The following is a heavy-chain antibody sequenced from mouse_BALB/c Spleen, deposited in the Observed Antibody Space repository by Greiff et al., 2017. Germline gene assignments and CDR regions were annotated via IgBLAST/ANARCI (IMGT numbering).Heavy chain of an antibody. D-gene: IGHD2-2*01. J-gene: IGHJ4*01. V-gene: IGHV14-3*02. CDR1: GFNIKDTY. CDR2: IDPANGNT. CDR3: ARGGWLGRNYYAMDY. Sequence: VQLQQSGAELVKPGASVKLSCTASGFNIKDTYMHWVKQRPEQGLEWIGRIDPANGNTKYDPKFQGKATITADTSSNTAYLQLSSLTSEDTAVYYCARGGWLGRNYYAMDYWGQGTSVTVSS.